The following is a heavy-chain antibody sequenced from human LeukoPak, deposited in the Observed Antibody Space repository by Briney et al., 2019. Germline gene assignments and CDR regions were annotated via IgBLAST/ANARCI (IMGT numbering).Heavy chain of an antibody. D-gene: IGHD3-10*01. CDR2: ISGSGGST. CDR1: GFTFSSYA. V-gene: IGHV3-23*01. CDR3: AKDRVGITMVRGVADY. J-gene: IGHJ4*02. Sequence: PGGSLRLSCAASGFTFSSYAMSWVRQAPGKGLEWVSAISGSGGSTYYADSVKGRFTISRDNSKNTLYLQMNSLRAEDTAVYYCAKDRVGITMVRGVADYWGQGTLVTVSS.